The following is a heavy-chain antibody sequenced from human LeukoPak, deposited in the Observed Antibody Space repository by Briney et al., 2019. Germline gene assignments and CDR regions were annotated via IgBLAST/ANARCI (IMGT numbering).Heavy chain of an antibody. J-gene: IGHJ5*02. Sequence: ASVKVSCKASGYTFTSYDINWVRQATGQGLEWMGWMNPNSGNTGYAQKFQGRVTMTRDTSISTAYMELSRLRSDDTAVYYCARDREYNWFDPWGQGTLVTVSS. D-gene: IGHD3-10*01. V-gene: IGHV1-8*01. CDR1: GYTFTSYD. CDR3: ARDREYNWFDP. CDR2: MNPNSGNT.